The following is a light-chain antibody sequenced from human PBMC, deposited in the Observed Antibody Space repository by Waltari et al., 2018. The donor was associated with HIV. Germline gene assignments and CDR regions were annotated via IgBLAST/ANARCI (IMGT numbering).Light chain of an antibody. CDR2: GAS. CDR3: QQSYNGPPYT. J-gene: IGKJ2*01. CDR1: RSITNY. V-gene: IGKV1-39*01. Sequence: DIQMTQSPSFLSASVGDRVTISCRASRSITNYLNWYKQKPGKAPQVLIYGASNLQRGVPSRFSGSGYGTEFTLTISSLEPDDFATYFCQQSYNGPPYTFGLGTKV.